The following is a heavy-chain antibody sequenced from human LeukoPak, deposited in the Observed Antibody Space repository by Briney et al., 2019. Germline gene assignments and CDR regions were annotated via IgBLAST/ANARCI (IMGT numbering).Heavy chain of an antibody. Sequence: GGSLRLSCAASGFTFSRYDLSWVRQAPGKGLECVSTIGRGVGSTYYADSVKDRFTISRDNSKNTLYLQMNSLRAEDTAVYYCAKDSDFFCSYWGQGTLVTVSS. J-gene: IGHJ4*02. CDR1: GFTFSRYD. D-gene: IGHD2-15*01. V-gene: IGHV3-23*01. CDR2: IGRGVGST. CDR3: AKDSDFFCSY.